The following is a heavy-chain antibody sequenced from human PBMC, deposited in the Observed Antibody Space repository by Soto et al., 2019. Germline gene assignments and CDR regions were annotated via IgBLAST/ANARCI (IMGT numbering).Heavy chain of an antibody. J-gene: IGHJ6*02. CDR1: GYTFTSYG. Sequence: GAAVKVSCKESGYTFTSYGISWVRQAPGQELECMGCISAYNGNTNYAQKLQGRVTMTTXTXXRXXXMXLXXLRXVGAAVYYCAVTVTHDHHYRLAVRAQRTTVTVSS. D-gene: IGHD4-4*01. V-gene: IGHV1-18*04. CDR3: AVTVTHDHHYRLAV. CDR2: ISAYNGNT.